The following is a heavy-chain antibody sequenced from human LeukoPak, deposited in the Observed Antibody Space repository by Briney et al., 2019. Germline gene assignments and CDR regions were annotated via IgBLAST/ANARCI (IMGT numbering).Heavy chain of an antibody. Sequence: ASVKVSCKASGYTFTSYDINWVRQATGQGLEWMGWMNPNSGNTGYAQKFQGRVTMTRNTSISTAYMKLSSLRSEDTAVYYCARDSQLVLYNWFDPWGQGTLVTVSS. J-gene: IGHJ5*02. D-gene: IGHD6-6*01. V-gene: IGHV1-8*01. CDR3: ARDSQLVLYNWFDP. CDR1: GYTFTSYD. CDR2: MNPNSGNT.